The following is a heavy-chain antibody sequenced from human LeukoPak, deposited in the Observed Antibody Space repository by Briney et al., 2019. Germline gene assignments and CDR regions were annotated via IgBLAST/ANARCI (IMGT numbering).Heavy chain of an antibody. J-gene: IGHJ4*02. V-gene: IGHV3-30*02. CDR1: GFAIRSYG. Sequence: GGSLRLSCAASGFAIRSYGMHWVRQAPGKGLEWVGFILWGGGAQYYADSVKGRFTISRDNSKNTPYLQMNSLRGGDAAVYYCAKRKAVGAMSDFDYWGQGTLVIVSP. CDR2: ILWGGGAQ. D-gene: IGHD1-26*01. CDR3: AKRKAVGAMSDFDY.